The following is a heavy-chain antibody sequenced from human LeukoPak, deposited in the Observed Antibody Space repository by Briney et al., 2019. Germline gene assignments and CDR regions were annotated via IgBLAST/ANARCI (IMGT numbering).Heavy chain of an antibody. D-gene: IGHD6-13*01. CDR1: GFTFSSYW. Sequence: GGSLRLPCEVSGFTFSSYWMSWVRQAPGKGLEWVANIKEDGSDKNYVDSVKGRFTISRDNAKNSLFLQMNSLRAEDTAVYYCARSIAAAGDYWGQGTLVTVSS. CDR3: ARSIAAAGDY. V-gene: IGHV3-7*03. CDR2: IKEDGSDK. J-gene: IGHJ4*02.